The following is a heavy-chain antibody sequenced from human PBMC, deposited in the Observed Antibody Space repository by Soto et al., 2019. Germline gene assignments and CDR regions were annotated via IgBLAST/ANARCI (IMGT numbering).Heavy chain of an antibody. D-gene: IGHD2-15*01. CDR3: AYRYCDRGTCYQPFYYFAFDF. CDR2: IYWDDDK. CDR1: GFLLSNSGVA. J-gene: IGHJ6*02. Sequence: QITLKESGPTLVKPTQTLTLTCTFSGFLLSNSGVAVGWIRQPPGKALEWLALIYWDDDKRYSPSLKNRLTITKATSRNQVVLSMTNMDPVDTATYYCAYRYCDRGTCYQPFYYFAFDFWGQGTTVTVS. V-gene: IGHV2-5*02.